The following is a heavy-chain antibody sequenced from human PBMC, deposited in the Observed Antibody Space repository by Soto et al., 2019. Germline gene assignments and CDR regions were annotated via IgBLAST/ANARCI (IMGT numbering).Heavy chain of an antibody. CDR2: VYYSGST. J-gene: IGHJ6*02. CDR1: GGSISSSY. D-gene: IGHD2-8*01. Sequence: PSETLSLTCTVSGGSISSSYWTWIRQPPGKGLEWIGYVYYSGSTNYNPSLKSRVTISVDTSKNQFSLKLSSVTAADTAVYYCARDIMGTNYYYYGMDVWGQGTTVTVSS. CDR3: ARDIMGTNYYYYGMDV. V-gene: IGHV4-59*01.